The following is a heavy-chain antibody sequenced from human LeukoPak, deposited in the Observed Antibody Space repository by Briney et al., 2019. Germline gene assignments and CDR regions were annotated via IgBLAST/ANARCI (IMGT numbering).Heavy chain of an antibody. J-gene: IGHJ4*02. CDR2: ISWNSGSI. CDR3: AKELPLGSGGDCVFDY. Sequence: SLRLSCAASGFTFDDYAMHWVRQAPGKGLEWVSGISWNSGSIGYADSVKGRFTISRDNAKNSLYLQMNSLGAEDTALYYCAKELPLGSGGDCVFDYWGQGTLVTVSS. D-gene: IGHD2-21*02. CDR1: GFTFDDYA. V-gene: IGHV3-9*01.